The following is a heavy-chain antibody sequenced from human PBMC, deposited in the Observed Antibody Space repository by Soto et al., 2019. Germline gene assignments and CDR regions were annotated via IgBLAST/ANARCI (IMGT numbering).Heavy chain of an antibody. V-gene: IGHV4-4*02. Sequence: LSLTCTVSGGSIISRNWWSWLRQSPTKGLEWIGEIYQSGSTNYNPSLESRVTISVDKSKNQFSLELTSLTAADTAVYYCAKDRLWGSSDRGAPDDFEVWGQGTMVTVSS. D-gene: IGHD6-6*01. CDR2: IYQSGST. CDR1: GGSIISRNW. J-gene: IGHJ3*01. CDR3: AKDRLWGSSDRGAPDDFEV.